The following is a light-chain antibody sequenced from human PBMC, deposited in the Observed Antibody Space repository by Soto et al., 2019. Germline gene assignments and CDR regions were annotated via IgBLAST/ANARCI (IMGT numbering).Light chain of an antibody. CDR3: SSYAANTILV. Sequence: QSALTQPPSASGSLGQSVTISCTGTSSDIGGYNYVSWYQQHPGKAPKLIIYAVSNRSSEVPGRFSGSKSGNTASLTVSGLLAEDEADYFCSSYAANTILVFGTGTKVTVL. CDR2: AVS. J-gene: IGLJ1*01. V-gene: IGLV2-8*01. CDR1: SSDIGGYNY.